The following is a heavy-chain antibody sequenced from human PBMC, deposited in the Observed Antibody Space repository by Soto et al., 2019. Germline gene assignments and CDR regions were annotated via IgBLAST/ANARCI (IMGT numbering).Heavy chain of an antibody. CDR3: ARVRQGCSANNCYFDP. CDR1: GGSLRGPDL. V-gene: IGHV4-4*02. J-gene: IGHJ5*01. D-gene: IGHD1-1*01. Sequence: TSENLFLTCTLFGGSLRGPDLWDWVRPSPGKGLEWIAEVHISGHSNYNPSLRSRVSVSIDSSKNQFYLNLNSVTAADTAIYYCARVRQGCSANNCYFDPWGQGTQVTVS. CDR2: VHISGHS.